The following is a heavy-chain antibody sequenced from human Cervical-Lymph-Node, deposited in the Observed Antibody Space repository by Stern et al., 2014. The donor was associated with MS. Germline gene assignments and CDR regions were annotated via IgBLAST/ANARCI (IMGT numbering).Heavy chain of an antibody. V-gene: IGHV3-23*04. CDR3: AKAYIGRYSDTSGPNDYFDY. J-gene: IGHJ4*02. CDR2: ISGSGAGT. Sequence: EMQLVESGGGLVQPGGSLRLSCAASGFTFNIYAMTWVRQAPGKGLEWVSGISGSGAGTYYTDSVKGRFTISRDNSKNTLFLHMNSLRAEDTAVYYCAKAYIGRYSDTSGPNDYFDYWGQGTLVTVSS. CDR1: GFTFNIYA. D-gene: IGHD3-22*01.